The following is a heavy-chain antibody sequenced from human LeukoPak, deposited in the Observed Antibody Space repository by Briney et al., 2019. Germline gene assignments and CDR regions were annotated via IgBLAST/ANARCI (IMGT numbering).Heavy chain of an antibody. D-gene: IGHD3-22*01. CDR3: AKRYYYDSSGYKSAFDY. CDR1: GFTFSSYA. CDR2: ISGGGGST. J-gene: IGHJ4*02. Sequence: GGSLRLSCAASGFTFSSYAMSWVRQAPGKGLEWVSAISGGGGSTYYADSVKGRFTISRDNSKNTLYLQMNSLRAEDTAVYYCAKRYYYDSSGYKSAFDYWGQGTLVTVSS. V-gene: IGHV3-23*01.